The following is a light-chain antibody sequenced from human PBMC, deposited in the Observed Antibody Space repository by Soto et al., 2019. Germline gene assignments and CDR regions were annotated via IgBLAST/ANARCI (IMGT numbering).Light chain of an antibody. Sequence: QSVLTQPPSVSGAPGQRVTISCTGSSSNIGAGYDLHWYQQLPGTAPKLLIYGNSNRPSGVPDRFSGSKSGTSASLAITGLQAEDEADYYCQSYDSSLSGHVVFGGGTKVTVL. CDR2: GNS. CDR3: QSYDSSLSGHVV. CDR1: SSNIGAGYD. V-gene: IGLV1-40*01. J-gene: IGLJ2*01.